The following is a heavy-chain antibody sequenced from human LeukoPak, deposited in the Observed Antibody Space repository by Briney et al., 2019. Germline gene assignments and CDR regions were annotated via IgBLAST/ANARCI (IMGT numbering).Heavy chain of an antibody. CDR3: ARVGTTTVRPFDY. J-gene: IGHJ4*02. D-gene: IGHD4-17*01. CDR1: GGSFSGYY. V-gene: IGHV4-34*01. CDR2: INHSGST. Sequence: PSETLSLTCAVYGGSFSGYYWSWIRQPPGKGLEWIGEINHSGSTNYNPSLKSRATISVDTSKNQFSLKLSSVTAADTAVYYCARVGTTTVRPFDYWGQGTLVTVSS.